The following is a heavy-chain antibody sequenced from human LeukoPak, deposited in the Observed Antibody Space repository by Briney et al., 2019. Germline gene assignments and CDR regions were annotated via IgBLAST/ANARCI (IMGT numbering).Heavy chain of an antibody. CDR2: IYYSGST. Sequence: PSETLSLTCSVSGGSSSSSSYYWGWIRQPPGKGLEGDGSIYYSGSTFYNPSLKSRVTISVDTSKNQFSLKLSSVTAADTAVYYCARHIRGYSYGFDYWGQGTLVTVSS. J-gene: IGHJ4*02. CDR1: GGSSSSSSYY. CDR3: ARHIRGYSYGFDY. D-gene: IGHD5-18*01. V-gene: IGHV4-39*01.